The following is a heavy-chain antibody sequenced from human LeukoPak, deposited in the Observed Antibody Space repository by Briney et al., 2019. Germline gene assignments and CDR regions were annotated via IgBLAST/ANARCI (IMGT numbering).Heavy chain of an antibody. D-gene: IGHD2-15*01. V-gene: IGHV4-61*02. J-gene: IGHJ6*03. CDR3: ARERITDYYYYMDV. CDR2: IYTSGST. Sequence: PSETLSLTCTVSGGSMSSNTYYWSWIRQPAGKGLEWIGRIYTSGSTNYNPSLKSRVTISVDTSKNQFSLKLSSVTAADTAVYYCARERITDYYYYMDVWGKGTTVTISS. CDR1: GGSMSSNTYY.